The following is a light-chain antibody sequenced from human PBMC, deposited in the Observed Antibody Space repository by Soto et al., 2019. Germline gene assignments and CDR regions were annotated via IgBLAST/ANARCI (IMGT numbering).Light chain of an antibody. Sequence: QSALTQPPSVSGAPGQRVTISCTGSSSNIGAGHDVHWYHQVPGTAPKLLIFENNNRPSGVPDRFFVSKSGSSATLAITGLQAEDEADYYCQSYDSSLSSPVFGGGTQLTVL. CDR1: SSNIGAGHD. V-gene: IGLV1-40*01. J-gene: IGLJ3*02. CDR2: ENN. CDR3: QSYDSSLSSPV.